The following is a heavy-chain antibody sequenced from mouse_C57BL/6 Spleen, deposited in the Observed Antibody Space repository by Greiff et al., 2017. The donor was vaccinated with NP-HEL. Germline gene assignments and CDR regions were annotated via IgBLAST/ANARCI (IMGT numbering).Heavy chain of an antibody. CDR1: GYAFSSSW. J-gene: IGHJ2*01. V-gene: IGHV1-82*01. Sequence: QVQLQQSGPELVKPGASVKISCKASGYAFSSSWMNWVKQRPGKGLEWIGRIYPGDGDTNYNGKFKGKATLTAATSSSTAYMQLSSLTSEDSAVYFCARDSYYFDYWGQGTTLTVSS. CDR2: IYPGDGDT. CDR3: ARDSYYFDY.